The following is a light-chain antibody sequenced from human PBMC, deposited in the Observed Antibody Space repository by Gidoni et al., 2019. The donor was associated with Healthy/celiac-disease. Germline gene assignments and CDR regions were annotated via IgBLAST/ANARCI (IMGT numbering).Light chain of an antibody. V-gene: IGKV3-15*01. Sequence: EIVMTQSPATLSVSPGERATLSCRASQSVSSNLAWYQQKPGQAPRLLIYGASTRATGIPARFSGSGSGTEFTLTISSLQSEDFAVYYCQQYNRTFGQXTKVEIK. J-gene: IGKJ1*01. CDR2: GAS. CDR3: QQYNRT. CDR1: QSVSSN.